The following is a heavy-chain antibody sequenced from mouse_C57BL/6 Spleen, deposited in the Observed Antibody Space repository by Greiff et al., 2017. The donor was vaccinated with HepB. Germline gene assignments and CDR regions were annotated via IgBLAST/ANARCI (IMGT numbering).Heavy chain of an antibody. CDR1: GYAFSSSW. J-gene: IGHJ4*01. CDR3: ASFTTVVATPYYYAMDY. Sequence: QVQLQQSGPELVKPGASVKISCKASGYAFSSSWMNWVKQRPGKGLEWIGRIYPGDGDTNYNGKFKGKATLTADKSSSTASMQLSSLTSEDSAVYFCASFTTVVATPYYYAMDYWGQGTSVTVSS. D-gene: IGHD1-1*01. V-gene: IGHV1-82*01. CDR2: IYPGDGDT.